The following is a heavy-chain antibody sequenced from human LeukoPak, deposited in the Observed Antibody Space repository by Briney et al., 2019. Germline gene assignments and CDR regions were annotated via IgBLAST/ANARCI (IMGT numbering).Heavy chain of an antibody. D-gene: IGHD3-16*01. Sequence: GESLKISCKGSGYNFTSYWIAWVRQMPGKGLEWMGIIYPGDFDTRYSPSFQGQVTISADKSISTVYLQWSSLKASDTAMYYCARSANQGGVWVWGQGTLVTVSS. J-gene: IGHJ4*02. CDR2: IYPGDFDT. CDR1: GYNFTSYW. V-gene: IGHV5-51*01. CDR3: ARSANQGGVWV.